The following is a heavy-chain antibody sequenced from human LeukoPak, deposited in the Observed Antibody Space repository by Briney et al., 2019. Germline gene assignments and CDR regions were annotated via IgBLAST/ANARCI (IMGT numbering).Heavy chain of an antibody. J-gene: IGHJ5*02. D-gene: IGHD3-22*01. Sequence: GGSLRLSCAASGFTFSGYGIHWVRQALGKGLEWVAVTSYDGTEKYYEDSVKGRFTISRDNAKNSLSLQMNSLRAEDTAVYYCARKKYYYDTSANGWFDPWGQGTLVAVSS. V-gene: IGHV3-30*03. CDR3: ARKKYYYDTSANGWFDP. CDR2: TSYDGTEK. CDR1: GFTFSGYG.